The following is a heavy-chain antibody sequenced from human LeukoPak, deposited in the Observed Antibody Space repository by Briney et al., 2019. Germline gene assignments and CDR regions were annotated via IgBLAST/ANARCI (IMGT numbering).Heavy chain of an antibody. CDR1: GFTFSSHS. Sequence: GGSLILSCAASGFTFSSHSMNWVRQAPGKGLEWVSYISSSSSTIYYADSVKGRFTISRDNAKNSLYPQMNSLRDEDTAVYYCAREIFYASGGYAFDYWGQGTLVTVSS. J-gene: IGHJ4*02. D-gene: IGHD3-22*01. CDR2: ISSSSSTI. CDR3: AREIFYASGGYAFDY. V-gene: IGHV3-48*02.